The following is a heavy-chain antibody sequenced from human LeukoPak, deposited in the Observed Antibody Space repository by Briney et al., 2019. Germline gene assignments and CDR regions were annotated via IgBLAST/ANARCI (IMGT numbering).Heavy chain of an antibody. V-gene: IGHV3-7*01. Sequence: GGSLRLSCAASGFTFSSYAMHWVRQAPGKGLEWVANINQDGSEKYSVDSVKGRFTFSRDNAKNSLFLQMNSLRADDTAVYYRARDDSSGYYYFDNWGQGTLVTASS. J-gene: IGHJ4*02. CDR2: INQDGSEK. CDR1: GFTFSSYA. D-gene: IGHD3-22*01. CDR3: ARDDSSGYYYFDN.